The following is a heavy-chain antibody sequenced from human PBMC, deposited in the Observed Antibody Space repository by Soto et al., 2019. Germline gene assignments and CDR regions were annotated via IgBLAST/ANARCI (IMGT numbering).Heavy chain of an antibody. CDR2: ISSSSSTI. CDR1: GFTFSSYS. Sequence: GGSVRLSCAASGFTFSSYSMNWVRQAPGKGLEWVSYISSSSSTIYYADSVKGRFTISRDNAKNSLYLQMNSLRDEDTAVYYCARELPRVYYDSSGLRYYYGMDVWGQGTTVTVSS. D-gene: IGHD3-22*01. V-gene: IGHV3-48*02. J-gene: IGHJ6*02. CDR3: ARELPRVYYDSSGLRYYYGMDV.